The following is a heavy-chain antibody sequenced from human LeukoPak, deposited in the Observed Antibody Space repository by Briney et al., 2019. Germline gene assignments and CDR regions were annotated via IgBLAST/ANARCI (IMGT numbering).Heavy chain of an antibody. CDR1: GYTFTSYY. CDR3: ARLHGYYFDY. Sequence: GASVKVSCKASGYTFTSYYMHWVRQAPGQGLEWMGWISADNGNTNYEQKFQGRVTMTTDTSTSTAYMELRGLRSDDTAVYYCARLHGYYFDYWGQGTLVTVSS. D-gene: IGHD3-22*01. J-gene: IGHJ4*02. V-gene: IGHV1-18*04. CDR2: ISADNGNT.